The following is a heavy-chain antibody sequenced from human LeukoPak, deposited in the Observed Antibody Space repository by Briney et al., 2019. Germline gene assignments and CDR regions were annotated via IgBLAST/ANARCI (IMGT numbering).Heavy chain of an antibody. J-gene: IGHJ4*02. CDR1: GGSFSGYY. V-gene: IGHV4-34*01. CDR3: ARGPLYYDYVWGSYGIDY. CDR2: INHSGST. Sequence: SETLSLTCAVYGGSFSGYYWSWIRQPPGKGLEWIGEINHSGSTNYNPSLKSRVTISVDTSKNQFSLKLSSVTAADTAVYYCARGPLYYDYVWGSYGIDYWGQGTLVTVSS. D-gene: IGHD3-16*01.